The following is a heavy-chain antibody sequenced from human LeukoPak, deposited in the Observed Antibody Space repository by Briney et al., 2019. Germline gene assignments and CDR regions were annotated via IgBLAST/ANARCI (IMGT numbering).Heavy chain of an antibody. D-gene: IGHD1-7*01. Sequence: KPSETLSLTCTVSGGSISSYYWSWIRQPAGKGLEWIGRVYTSGSTHYNPSLKSRVTMSVDTSKNQFSLKLSSVTAADTAVYYCARLITGTTTAFDIWGQGTMVTVSS. J-gene: IGHJ3*02. CDR2: VYTSGST. CDR3: ARLITGTTTAFDI. V-gene: IGHV4-4*07. CDR1: GGSISSYY.